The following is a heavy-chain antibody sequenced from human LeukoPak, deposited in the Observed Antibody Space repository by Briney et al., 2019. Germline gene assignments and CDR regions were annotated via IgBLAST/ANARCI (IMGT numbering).Heavy chain of an antibody. Sequence: SETLSLTCAVSGDSISNHIYYWDWIRQTPGKGLEWIGAVYYTGNAYYNPSLKSRVTISVDTSDNRFSMHLSSVNAADTAIYYCARLRALSGHRGAFDIWGQGTLVTVSS. V-gene: IGHV4-39*01. CDR1: GDSISNHIYY. J-gene: IGHJ3*02. CDR2: VYYTGNA. D-gene: IGHD5/OR15-5a*01. CDR3: ARLRALSGHRGAFDI.